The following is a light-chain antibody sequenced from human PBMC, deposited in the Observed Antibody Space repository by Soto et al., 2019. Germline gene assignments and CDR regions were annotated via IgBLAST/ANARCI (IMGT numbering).Light chain of an antibody. Sequence: EVVLTQSPGTLSLSPGERATLSCRASQSVSNNYFAWYQQKPGQAPRLLIFGSSDRSTGIPDRFSGSGSWTDFTITISRLVPEDFAVYYCQQYGSSPPYTFGQGTQLEIK. CDR2: GSS. J-gene: IGKJ2*01. CDR3: QQYGSSPPYT. V-gene: IGKV3-20*01. CDR1: QSVSNNY.